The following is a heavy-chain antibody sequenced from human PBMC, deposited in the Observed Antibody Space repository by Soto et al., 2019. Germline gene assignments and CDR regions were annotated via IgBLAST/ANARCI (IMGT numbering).Heavy chain of an antibody. CDR3: ARVDVGDDRGIYYYYYGMDV. CDR2: IYYSGST. Sequence: PSETLSLTCTVSGGSISSGGYYWSWIRQHPGKGLEWIGYIYYSGSTYYNPSLKSRVTISVDTSKNQFSLKLSSVTAADTAVYYCARVDVGDDRGIYYYYYGMDVWGQGTTVTVSS. D-gene: IGHD3-10*01. CDR1: GGSISSGGYY. V-gene: IGHV4-31*03. J-gene: IGHJ6*02.